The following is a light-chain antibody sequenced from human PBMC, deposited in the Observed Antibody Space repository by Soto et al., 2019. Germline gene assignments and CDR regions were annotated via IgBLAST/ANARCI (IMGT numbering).Light chain of an antibody. J-gene: IGLJ2*01. CDR3: ASWDDRLSGVV. Sequence: QPVLTQPPSASGTPGQRVTISCSGSSSNIGSNTVNWYQQLPRTAPKLLIYGNNQRPSGVPDRFSGSKSGTSASLAISGLQSEDEADYYCASWDDRLSGVVFGRGTKLTVL. CDR2: GNN. V-gene: IGLV1-44*01. CDR1: SSNIGSNT.